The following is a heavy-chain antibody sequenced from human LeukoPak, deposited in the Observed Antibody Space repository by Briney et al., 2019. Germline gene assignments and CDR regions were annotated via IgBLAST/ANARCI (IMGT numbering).Heavy chain of an antibody. D-gene: IGHD6-19*01. CDR2: ISSTSSVI. V-gene: IGHV3-11*01. Sequence: GGSLRLSCAASRFIFTDYYMSWIRQSPGKGLEWVAYISSTSSVIHYTDSVRGRFTISRDNAKNSVFLRMDSLRAEDTAVYHCARLSGWSYHFDHWGPGILVTVPS. J-gene: IGHJ4*02. CDR1: RFIFTDYY. CDR3: ARLSGWSYHFDH.